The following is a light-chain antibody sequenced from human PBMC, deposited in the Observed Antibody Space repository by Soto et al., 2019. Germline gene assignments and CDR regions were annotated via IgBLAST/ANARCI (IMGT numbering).Light chain of an antibody. CDR1: SRDVGAYNS. V-gene: IGLV2-14*01. CDR2: EVS. CDR3: SSYTSSSTPCV. J-gene: IGLJ1*01. Sequence: QSVLAQPASVSGSAGQSITISCTGTSRDVGAYNSVSWYQQHPGKAPKLLIYEVSNRPSGVSNRFSGSKSGNTASLTISGLQAEDEADYYCSSYTSSSTPCVFGTGTKVTVL.